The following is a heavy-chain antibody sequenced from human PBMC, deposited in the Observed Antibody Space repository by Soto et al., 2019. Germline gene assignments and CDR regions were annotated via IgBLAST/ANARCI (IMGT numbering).Heavy chain of an antibody. CDR3: ARAYYGSGSYYLDY. Sequence: ASVKVSCKASGYTFTGYYMHWVRQAPGQGLEWMGWINPNSGGTNYAQKFQDRVTMTRDTSISTAYMELSRLTSDDTSVYYCARAYYGSGSYYLDYWGQGTLVTVSS. CDR1: GYTFTGYY. V-gene: IGHV1-2*02. CDR2: INPNSGGT. D-gene: IGHD3-10*01. J-gene: IGHJ4*02.